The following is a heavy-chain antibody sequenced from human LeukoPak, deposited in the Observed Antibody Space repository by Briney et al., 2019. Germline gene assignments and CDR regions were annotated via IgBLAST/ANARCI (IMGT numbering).Heavy chain of an antibody. D-gene: IGHD2-2*01. J-gene: IGHJ4*02. CDR3: ARDTLYCSSTSCSYYFDY. Sequence: PGRSLRLSCAASGFTFSSYAMHWVRRAPGKGLEWVAVISYDGSNKYYADSVKGRFTISRDNSKNTLYLQMNSLRAEDTAVYYCARDTLYCSSTSCSYYFDYWGQGTLVTVSS. CDR2: ISYDGSNK. V-gene: IGHV3-30*04. CDR1: GFTFSSYA.